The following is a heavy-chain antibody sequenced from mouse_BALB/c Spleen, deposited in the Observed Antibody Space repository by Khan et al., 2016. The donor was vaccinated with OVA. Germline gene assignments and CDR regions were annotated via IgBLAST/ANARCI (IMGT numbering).Heavy chain of an antibody. V-gene: IGHV3-2*02. CDR1: GYSITSGYA. D-gene: IGHD1-1*01. CDR3: ARGNYYGYYFDY. J-gene: IGHJ2*01. Sequence: EVQLVESGPGLVKPSQSLSLTCTVTGYSITSGYAWNLIRQSPGNKLEWMGYISYSGGTSYNPSLKSRISITRDTSKNQFFLQLNSVTTEDSATYYCARGNYYGYYFDYWGQGTPLTVSS. CDR2: ISYSGGT.